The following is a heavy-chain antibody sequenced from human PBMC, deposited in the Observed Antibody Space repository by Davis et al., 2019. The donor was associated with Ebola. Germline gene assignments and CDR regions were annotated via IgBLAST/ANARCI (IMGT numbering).Heavy chain of an antibody. Sequence: PSETLSLTCTVSGGSFSSYYWSWIRQPPGKGLEWIGYIYYSGNTNYNPSLKSRVTISVDTSKNQFSLKLSSVTAADTAVYYCARDGRIAARADAFDIWGQGTMVTVSS. CDR1: GGSFSSYY. D-gene: IGHD6-13*01. V-gene: IGHV4-59*01. J-gene: IGHJ3*02. CDR2: IYYSGNT. CDR3: ARDGRIAARADAFDI.